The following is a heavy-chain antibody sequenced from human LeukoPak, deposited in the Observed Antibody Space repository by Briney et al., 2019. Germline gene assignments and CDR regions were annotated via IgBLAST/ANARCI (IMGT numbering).Heavy chain of an antibody. Sequence: SETLSLTCTVSGGSISSSSYYWGWIRQPPGKGLEWIGSIYYSGSTYYNPSLKSRVTISVDTSKNQFSLKLSSVTAADTAVYYCACNVLRYFDLDYWGQGTLVTVSS. D-gene: IGHD3-9*01. V-gene: IGHV4-39*01. CDR1: GGSISSSSYY. CDR2: IYYSGST. J-gene: IGHJ4*02. CDR3: ACNVLRYFDLDY.